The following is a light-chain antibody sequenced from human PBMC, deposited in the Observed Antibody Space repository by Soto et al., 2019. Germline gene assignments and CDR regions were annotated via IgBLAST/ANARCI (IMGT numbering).Light chain of an antibody. CDR2: GAS. Sequence: IVLTQSPATLSLSPGERATLSCTASQHVTTTYIAWYQQKFGQAPRLLIYGASTRATGTPDTFTGGGFGTDFTLNISRVEPEDLSVYYCQQYDRSFTFGGGTKVEMK. J-gene: IGKJ4*01. V-gene: IGKV3-20*01. CDR3: QQYDRSFT. CDR1: QHVTTTY.